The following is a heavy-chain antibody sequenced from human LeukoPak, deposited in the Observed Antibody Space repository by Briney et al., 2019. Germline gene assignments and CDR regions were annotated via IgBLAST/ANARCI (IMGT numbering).Heavy chain of an antibody. CDR3: ARHHYYDSSP. D-gene: IGHD3-22*01. Sequence: SETLSLTCTVSGGSISSSSYYRGWIRQPPGKGVEWIGSIYYSGSTYYNPSLKSRVTISVDTSKNQFSLKLSSVTAADTAVYYCARHHYYDSSPWGQGTLVTVSS. CDR1: GGSISSSSYY. CDR2: IYYSGST. J-gene: IGHJ5*02. V-gene: IGHV4-39*01.